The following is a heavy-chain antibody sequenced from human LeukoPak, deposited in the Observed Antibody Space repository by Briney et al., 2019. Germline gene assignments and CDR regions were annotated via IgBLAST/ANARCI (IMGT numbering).Heavy chain of an antibody. CDR2: INHSGST. CDR3: ARGGIQLWFPKYFDY. CDR1: GGSFSGYY. Sequence: SETLSLTCAVYGGSFSGYYWSCIRQPPGKGLEWIGEINHSGSTNYNPSLKSRVTISVDTSKNQFSLKLSSVTAADTAVYYCARGGIQLWFPKYFDYWGQGTLVTVSS. D-gene: IGHD5-18*01. V-gene: IGHV4-34*01. J-gene: IGHJ4*02.